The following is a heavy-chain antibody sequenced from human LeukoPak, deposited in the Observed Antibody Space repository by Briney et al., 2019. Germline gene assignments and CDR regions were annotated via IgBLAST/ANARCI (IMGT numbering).Heavy chain of an antibody. V-gene: IGHV1-2*02. J-gene: IGHJ4*02. CDR1: GYTFTGYY. CDR3: ARYGSGSYEY. D-gene: IGHD3-10*01. Sequence: ASVKVSCKASGYTFTGYYMHWVRQAPGQGLEWMGWINPDSGDTKYAQKFQGRITMTRDTSISTAYMELSRLRSDDTAVYYCARYGSGSYEYWGQGTLVNVSS. CDR2: INPDSGDT.